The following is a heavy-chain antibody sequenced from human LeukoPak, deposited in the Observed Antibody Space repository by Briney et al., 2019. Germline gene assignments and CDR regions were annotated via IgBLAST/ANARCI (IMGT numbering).Heavy chain of an antibody. V-gene: IGHV3-15*01. CDR3: VTEVSSYYGMDV. CDR1: GFTFSSYA. CDR2: IRSKGDGETT. Sequence: GGSLRLSCSASGFTFSSYAMNWVRQAPGKGLEWVARIRSKGDGETTNYAAPVRGRFTISRDDSKTTLFLQMNSLKIEDTAVYFCVTEVSSYYGMDVWGQGTTVTVSS. J-gene: IGHJ6*02.